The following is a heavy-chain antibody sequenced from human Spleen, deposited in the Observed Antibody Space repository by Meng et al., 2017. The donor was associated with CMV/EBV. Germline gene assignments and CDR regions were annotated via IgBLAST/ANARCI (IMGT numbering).Heavy chain of an antibody. Sequence: GESLKISCAASGFTFSAYDMHWVRQTPGKGLEWVSAISTAGRTHYTDSVKGRFTISRDNAKNSLYLQMSSLRAEDTAVYYCVRCRSEREVPGAIPGLDPWGQGTLVTVSS. V-gene: IGHV3-13*01. CDR1: GFTFSAYD. D-gene: IGHD2-2*01. CDR2: ISTAGRT. CDR3: VRCRSEREVPGAIPGLDP. J-gene: IGHJ5*02.